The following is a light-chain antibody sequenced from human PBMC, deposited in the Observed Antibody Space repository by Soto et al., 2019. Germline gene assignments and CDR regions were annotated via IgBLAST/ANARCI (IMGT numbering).Light chain of an antibody. CDR3: SSYTSSSTHNYV. CDR1: SSDVGGYNY. CDR2: EVS. Sequence: QSALTRPASVSGSPGQSITISCTGTSSDVGGYNYVSWYQQHPGKAPKLMIYEVSNRPSGVSNRFSGSKSGNTASLTISGLQAEDGADYYCSSYTSSSTHNYVFGTGTKVTVL. J-gene: IGLJ1*01. V-gene: IGLV2-14*01.